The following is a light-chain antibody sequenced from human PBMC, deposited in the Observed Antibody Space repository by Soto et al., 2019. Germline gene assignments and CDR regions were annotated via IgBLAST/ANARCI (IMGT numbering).Light chain of an antibody. J-gene: IGKJ4*01. CDR1: QTIDRN. CDR3: QQYNNWPLT. V-gene: IGKV3-15*01. Sequence: EGVMTQSPVTLSVSPGEGVTLSCRASQTIDRNLAWYQKKPGRAPRLLIFGASTRATGIPARFSGSGSETEFTLTISSLQSEDFAVYYCQQYNNWPLTFGGGTKVDIK. CDR2: GAS.